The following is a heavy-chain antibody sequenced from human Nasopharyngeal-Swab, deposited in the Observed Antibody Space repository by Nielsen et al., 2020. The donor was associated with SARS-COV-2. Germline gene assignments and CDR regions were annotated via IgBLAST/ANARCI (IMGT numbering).Heavy chain of an antibody. Sequence: SETLSLTRTVSGGSISSYYWSWIRQPPGKGLEWIGYIYYSGSTNYNPSLKSRVTISVDTSKNQFSLKLSSVTAADTAVYYCAREGRITMVRGVITKTNWFDPWGQGTLVTVSS. CDR2: IYYSGST. CDR1: GGSISSYY. V-gene: IGHV4-59*01. D-gene: IGHD3-10*01. J-gene: IGHJ5*02. CDR3: AREGRITMVRGVITKTNWFDP.